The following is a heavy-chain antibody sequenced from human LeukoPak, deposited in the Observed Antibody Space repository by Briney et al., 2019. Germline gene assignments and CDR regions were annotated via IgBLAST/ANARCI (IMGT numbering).Heavy chain of an antibody. CDR1: GGSLSSYY. V-gene: IGHV4-59*08. D-gene: IGHD2-15*01. J-gene: IGHJ3*02. CDR2: VFHGGGT. Sequence: PSEALSHTRIVPGGSLSSYYWCWIRQPLGKGLEWIGWVFHGGGTNYNPSIKRRVSIAVDTHKNKFSLELSAVTAADTAVYYCARPDYLRYCRGGSCQSRLDAFDIWGQGTMVTVSS. CDR3: ARPDYLRYCRGGSCQSRLDAFDI.